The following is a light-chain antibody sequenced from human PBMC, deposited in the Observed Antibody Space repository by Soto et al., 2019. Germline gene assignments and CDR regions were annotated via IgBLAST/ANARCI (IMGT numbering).Light chain of an antibody. CDR1: SSDVGSYNL. J-gene: IGLJ2*01. CDR3: SSYVDSRSVV. Sequence: QSVLTQPASVSGSPGQSITISCTGTSSDVGSYNLVSWYQQHPGKAPQLMIYEVSKRPSGVSNRFSGSKSGNTASLTIAGLQAEDEADYYCSSYVDSRSVVFGGGTKLTVL. V-gene: IGLV2-23*02. CDR2: EVS.